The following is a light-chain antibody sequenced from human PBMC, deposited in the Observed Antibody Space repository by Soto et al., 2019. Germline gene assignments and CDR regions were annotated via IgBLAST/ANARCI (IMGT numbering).Light chain of an antibody. CDR1: HTISRSY. J-gene: IGKJ4*01. Sequence: EIVLTQSTGTLSLSPGDRATLSCRASHTISRSYLAWYQQKPGQDPRLLIYGPSSRAPGCPGRFSGDGAGTDFTLTINGLEPEDFAVYFCQQYSNSQFSFGGGTKVDIK. V-gene: IGKV3-20*01. CDR3: QQYSNSQFS. CDR2: GPS.